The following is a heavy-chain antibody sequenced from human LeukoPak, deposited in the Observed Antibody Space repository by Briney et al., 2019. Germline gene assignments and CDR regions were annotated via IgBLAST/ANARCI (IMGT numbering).Heavy chain of an antibody. CDR1: GGSISSGGYY. J-gene: IGHJ4*02. Sequence: SETLSLTCTVSGGSISSGGYYWSWIRQPPGKGLEWIGYIYHSGSTYYNPSLKSRVTISVDRSKNQFSLKLSSVTAADTAVYYCARDRFSGSSDHWGQGTLVTVSS. CDR2: IYHSGST. CDR3: ARDRFSGSSDH. D-gene: IGHD1-26*01. V-gene: IGHV4-30-2*01.